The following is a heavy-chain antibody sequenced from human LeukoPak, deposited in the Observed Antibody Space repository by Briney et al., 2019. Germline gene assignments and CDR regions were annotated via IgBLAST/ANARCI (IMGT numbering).Heavy chain of an antibody. D-gene: IGHD5-12*01. CDR3: AKSPPRGYSGYEYYYYYYMDV. J-gene: IGHJ6*03. Sequence: PGGSLRLSCAASGLTLSSYSMNWVRQAPGKGLEWVSYISRSSSTRKYADSVEGRFTISRDNSKNTLYLQMNSLRAEDTAVYYCAKSPPRGYSGYEYYYYYYMDVWGKGTTVTVSS. CDR1: GLTLSSYS. CDR2: ISRSSSTR. V-gene: IGHV3-48*01.